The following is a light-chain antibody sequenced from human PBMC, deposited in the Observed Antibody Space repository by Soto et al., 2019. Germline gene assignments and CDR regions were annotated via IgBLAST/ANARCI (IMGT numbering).Light chain of an antibody. CDR3: SSYTSRNTLA. CDR1: SSDVGGYNF. Sequence: QSALTQPASVSGSPGQSITISCTGTSSDVGGYNFVSWYQQHPGKAPKLMIYEVTDRPSGVSTRFSGSKSGSTASLTISGLQAEDEADYYCSSYTSRNTLAFGGGTPLTVL. CDR2: EVT. V-gene: IGLV2-14*01. J-gene: IGLJ2*01.